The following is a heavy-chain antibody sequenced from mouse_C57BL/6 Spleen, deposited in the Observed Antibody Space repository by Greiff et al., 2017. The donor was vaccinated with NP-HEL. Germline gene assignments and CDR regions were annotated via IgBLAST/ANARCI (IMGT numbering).Heavy chain of an antibody. J-gene: IGHJ2*01. D-gene: IGHD1-1*01. Sequence: VQLVESGAELVRPGASVTLSCKASGYTFTDYEMHWVKQTPVHGLEWIGAIDPETGGTAYNQKFKGKAILTADKSSSTAYMELRSLTSEDSAVYYCTRDDYYGRGVYFDYWGQGTTLTVSS. CDR2: IDPETGGT. CDR3: TRDDYYGRGVYFDY. V-gene: IGHV1-15*01. CDR1: GYTFTDYE.